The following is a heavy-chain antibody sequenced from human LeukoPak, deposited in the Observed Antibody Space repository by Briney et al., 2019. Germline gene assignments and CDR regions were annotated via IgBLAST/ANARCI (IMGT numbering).Heavy chain of an antibody. CDR2: IYTSGST. CDR1: GGSISSYY. J-gene: IGHJ5*02. V-gene: IGHV4-4*07. CDR3: ARDNYSILYNWFDP. Sequence: PSETLSLTCTVSGGSISSYYWSWIRQPAGKGLEWIGRIYTSGSTNYNPSLKSRVTMSVDTSKSQFSLKLSSVTAADTAVYYCARDNYSILYNWFDPWGQGTLVTVSS. D-gene: IGHD4-11*01.